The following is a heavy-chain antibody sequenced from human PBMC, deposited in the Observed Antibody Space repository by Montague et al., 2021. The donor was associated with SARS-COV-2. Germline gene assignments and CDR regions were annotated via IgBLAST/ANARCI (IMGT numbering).Heavy chain of an antibody. CDR3: ARDVVAAPGTFDY. CDR1: GDSISYFY. J-gene: IGHJ4*02. CDR2: VSASGST. D-gene: IGHD6-13*01. V-gene: IGHV4-4*07. Sequence: SETLSLTCTVSGDSISYFYWSWIRQSAGKGLEWIGRVSASGSTXXXPSXNGRVTMSVDTSKKQFSLRLSPVTAADTAVYYCARDVVAAPGTFDYWGQGTLVTVSS.